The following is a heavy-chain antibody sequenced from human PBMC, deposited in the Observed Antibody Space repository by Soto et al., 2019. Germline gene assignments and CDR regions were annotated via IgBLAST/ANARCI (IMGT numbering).Heavy chain of an antibody. CDR2: ISGSGGST. D-gene: IGHD5-12*01. CDR1: GSTFSSYA. J-gene: IGHJ4*02. CDR3: AKVRWRVATIGAVEIDY. Sequence: EVQLLESGGGLVQPGGSLRLSCAASGSTFSSYAMSWVRQAPGKGLEWVSAISGSGGSTYYADSVKGRFTISRDNSKNTLYLQMNSLRAEDTAVYYCAKVRWRVATIGAVEIDYWGQGTLVTVSS. V-gene: IGHV3-23*01.